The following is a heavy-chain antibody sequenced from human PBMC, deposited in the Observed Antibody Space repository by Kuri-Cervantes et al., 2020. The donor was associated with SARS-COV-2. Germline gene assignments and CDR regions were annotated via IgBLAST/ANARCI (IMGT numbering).Heavy chain of an antibody. V-gene: IGHV3-48*01. J-gene: IGHJ1*01. CDR3: ARGGPSHCGGDCGYFQH. D-gene: IGHD2-21*01. CDR1: GFNYLNYA. Sequence: GESLKISCTASGFNYLNYAMHWVRQAPGTGLEWVSYISSSSSTIYYADSVKGRFTISRDNAKNSLYLQVNSLRAEDTAVYYCARGGPSHCGGDCGYFQHWGQGTLVTVSS. CDR2: ISSSSSTI.